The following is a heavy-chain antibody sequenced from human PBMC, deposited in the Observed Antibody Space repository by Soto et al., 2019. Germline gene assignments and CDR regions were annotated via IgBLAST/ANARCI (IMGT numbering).Heavy chain of an antibody. V-gene: IGHV5-51*01. Sequence: GESLKISCKGSGYSFSTHWIGWERQMPGKGLEWMGIIYPGDSDTRYSPSFQGKVTISADKSISTAYLQWSSLKASDTAIYYCARLQSSGWYSWFDPWGQGTLVTVSS. J-gene: IGHJ5*02. CDR3: ARLQSSGWYSWFDP. CDR2: IYPGDSDT. CDR1: GYSFSTHW. D-gene: IGHD6-19*01.